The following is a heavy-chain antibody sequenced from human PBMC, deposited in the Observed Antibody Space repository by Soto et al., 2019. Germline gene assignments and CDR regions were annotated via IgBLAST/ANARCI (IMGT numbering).Heavy chain of an antibody. J-gene: IGHJ4*02. CDR1: GYSFTTFG. Sequence: VQLVQSGVEAKKPGASVKVSCKASGYSFTTFGITWVRQAPGQGLVWMGWISAYNGNTEYAQRLQGRVTMTTDTSTITAYMKLTGLRSDDTTAYYCARIHSISSSGWNLAYWGQGTLVTFS. V-gene: IGHV1-18*01. D-gene: IGHD6-19*01. CDR2: ISAYNGNT. CDR3: ARIHSISSSGWNLAY.